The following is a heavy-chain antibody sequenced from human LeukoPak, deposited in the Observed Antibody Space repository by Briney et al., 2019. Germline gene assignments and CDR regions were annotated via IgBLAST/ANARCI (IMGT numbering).Heavy chain of an antibody. V-gene: IGHV4-34*01. J-gene: IGHJ4*02. D-gene: IGHD3-10*01. CDR3: ARDRYYGSGSYYNPRRGYFDY. CDR2: INHSGST. CDR1: GGSFSGYY. Sequence: SETLSLTCAVYGGSFSGYYWSWIRQPPGKRLEWIGEINHSGSTTYNPSLKSRVTISVDTSTNHFSLKLSSVTAAATVVYCFARDRYYGSGSYYNPRRGYFDYWGQGTLVTVSS.